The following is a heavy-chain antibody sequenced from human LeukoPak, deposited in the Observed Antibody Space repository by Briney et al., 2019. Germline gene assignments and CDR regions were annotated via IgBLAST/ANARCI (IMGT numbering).Heavy chain of an antibody. D-gene: IGHD3-10*01. CDR2: INYSGST. Sequence: ASETLRLSCAASDITFSSYSLNWVWIRQPPGKGLEWIASINYSGSTYYNPSLKSRVTISVDTSKNQFSLKQSSVTAANTAVFSSEKNVVKGPRIYYFDYWGQGTLVTVSS. J-gene: IGHJ4*02. V-gene: IGHV4-39*01. CDR3: EKNVVKGPRIYYFDY. CDR1: DITFSSYSLN.